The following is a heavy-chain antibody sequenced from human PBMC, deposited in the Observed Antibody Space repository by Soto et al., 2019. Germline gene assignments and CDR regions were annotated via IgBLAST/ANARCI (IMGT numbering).Heavy chain of an antibody. D-gene: IGHD1-26*01. CDR3: AKPVYYWGDHYYVIA. J-gene: IGHJ4*02. V-gene: IGHV5-51*01. CDR1: GYGFSSFW. CDR2: IYHGDSAT. Sequence: GESLKISCKASGYGFSSFWIAWVRQWPGKGLECNGIIYHGDSATRYRPSIRGQVTNSADTSTITAFRQGSRLKSSDSSIYYCAKPVYYWGDHYYVIAWGQGTQITVSS.